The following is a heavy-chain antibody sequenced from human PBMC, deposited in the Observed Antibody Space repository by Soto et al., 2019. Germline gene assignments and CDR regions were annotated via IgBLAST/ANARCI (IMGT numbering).Heavy chain of an antibody. CDR1: GFTFSTYA. CDR2: ISGSGGNST. V-gene: IGHV3-23*01. Sequence: GGSLRLSCAASGFTFSTYAMSWVRQAPGKGLEWVSAISGSGGNSTFYGDSVKGRFTISRDNSKNTLYLEMSSLGAEDTAVYYCAKGGGSCCFDCWGQGTLVTVSS. CDR3: AKGGGSCCFDC. D-gene: IGHD2-15*01. J-gene: IGHJ4*02.